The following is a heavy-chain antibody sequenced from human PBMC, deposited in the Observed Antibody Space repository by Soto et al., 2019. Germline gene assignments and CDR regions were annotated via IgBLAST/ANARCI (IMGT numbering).Heavy chain of an antibody. CDR2: ISGGGDAT. Sequence: EVQLLDSGGGLVQPGGSLRLSCAASGFTFSGYALTWVRQAPGKGLEWVSAISGGGDATFYADSVKGRFTISRDNSKNTLYLQMNPLRAEDTAVYYCARKVSGSTGRPDLWYFDLWGLAPSSLSPQ. J-gene: IGHJ2*01. D-gene: IGHD3-10*01. CDR1: GFTFSGYA. CDR3: ARKVSGSTGRPDLWYFDL. V-gene: IGHV3-23*01.